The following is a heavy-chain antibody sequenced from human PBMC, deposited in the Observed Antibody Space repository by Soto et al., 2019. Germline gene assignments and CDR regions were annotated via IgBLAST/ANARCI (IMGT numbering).Heavy chain of an antibody. CDR1: GFTFSSYW. Sequence: GGSLRLSCAASGFTFSSYWMSWVRQAPGKGLEWVANISRSSSYIYYADSVKGRFTISRDNAKNSLYLQMNSLRAEDTAVYYCARDTRFPPNYFDYWGQGTLVTVSS. J-gene: IGHJ4*02. CDR2: ISRSSSYI. D-gene: IGHD3-3*01. CDR3: ARDTRFPPNYFDY. V-gene: IGHV3-21*05.